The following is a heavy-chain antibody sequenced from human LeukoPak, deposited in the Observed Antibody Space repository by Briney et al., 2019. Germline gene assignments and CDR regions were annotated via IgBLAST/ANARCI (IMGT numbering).Heavy chain of an antibody. V-gene: IGHV4-39*07. D-gene: IGHD2-8*01. Sequence: SETLSLTCTVSGGSINSNSYYWGWIRQPPGKGLEWIGSIYYSGSTYYNPSLKSRVTISVDTSKNQFSLKVTSVTAADTAVYYCARRYCTNGVCYRSAFDIWGQGTMVSVSS. CDR3: ARRYCTNGVCYRSAFDI. J-gene: IGHJ3*02. CDR1: GGSINSNSYY. CDR2: IYYSGST.